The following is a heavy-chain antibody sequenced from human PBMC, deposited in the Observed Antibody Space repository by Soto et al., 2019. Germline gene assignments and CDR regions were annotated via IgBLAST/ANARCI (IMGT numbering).Heavy chain of an antibody. CDR2: IYYSGST. J-gene: IGHJ5*02. D-gene: IGHD3-10*01. CDR3: ARHLWFGESSHNWFDP. Sequence: QLQLQESGPGLVKPSETLSLTCTVSGGSISSSSYYWGWIRQPPGKGLEWIGSIYYSGSTYYNPSLKSRVTISVDMSKNPFSLKLSSVTAADTAVYYCARHLWFGESSHNWFDPWGQGTLVTVSS. CDR1: GGSISSSSYY. V-gene: IGHV4-39*01.